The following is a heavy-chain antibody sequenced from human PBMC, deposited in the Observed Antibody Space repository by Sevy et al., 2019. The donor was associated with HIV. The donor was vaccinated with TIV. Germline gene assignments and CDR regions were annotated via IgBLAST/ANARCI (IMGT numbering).Heavy chain of an antibody. CDR1: GYSISSGYY. CDR2: IYHSGST. V-gene: IGHV4-38-2*01. D-gene: IGHD2-2*01. Sequence: SETLSLTCAVSGYSISSGYYWGWIRQPRGKGLEWIARIYHSGSTYYNPSLKSRVTISVDTSKNQFSLKLSSVTAADTAVYYCARADPIVVVPAAKGGWFDPWGQGTLVTVSS. CDR3: ARADPIVVVPAAKGGWFDP. J-gene: IGHJ5*02.